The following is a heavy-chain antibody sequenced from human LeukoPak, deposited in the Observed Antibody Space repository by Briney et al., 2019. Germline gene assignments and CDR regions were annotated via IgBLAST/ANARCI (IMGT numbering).Heavy chain of an antibody. CDR3: ARGHHGMEV. CDR1: EFSFSDYY. CDR2: ISSSGSDT. V-gene: IGHV3-11*05. J-gene: IGHJ6*02. Sequence: GGSLRLSCTASEFSFSDYYMSWIRQAPGKGLEWVSYISSSGSDTDYTESVKGRFTISRDNAKNSLFLQMNSLRAEDTAVYYCARGHHGMEVWGRGTTVTVSS.